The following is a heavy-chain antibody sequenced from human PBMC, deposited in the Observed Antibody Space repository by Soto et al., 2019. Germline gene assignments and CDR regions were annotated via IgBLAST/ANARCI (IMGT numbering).Heavy chain of an antibody. CDR1: GYSVSSGGYY. V-gene: IGHV4-31*03. CDR3: ARAPITMLIVVQPYYFDY. J-gene: IGHJ4*02. Sequence: SETLSLTCTVSGYSVSSGGYYWNWIRQHPGKGLEWIGYIYDSGSTYYNPSLKSRVAISLDTSKNQFSLKLYSVTAADTAVYFCARAPITMLIVVQPYYFDYWGQGTLVTVSS. D-gene: IGHD3-22*01. CDR2: IYDSGST.